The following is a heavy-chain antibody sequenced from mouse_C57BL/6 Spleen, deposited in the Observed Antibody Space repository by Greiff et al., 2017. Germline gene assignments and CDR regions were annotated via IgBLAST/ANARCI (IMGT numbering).Heavy chain of an antibody. V-gene: IGHV2-5*01. CDR3: AKEGDYYGSDWYFDV. CDR1: GFSLTSYG. CDR2: IWRGGST. Sequence: VQLVESGPGLVQPSQSLSITCTVSGFSLTSYGVHWVRQSPGKGLEWLGVIWRGGSTDYNAAFMSRLSITKDNSKSQVFFKMNSLQADDTAIYYCAKEGDYYGSDWYFDVWGTGTTVTVSS. D-gene: IGHD1-1*01. J-gene: IGHJ1*03.